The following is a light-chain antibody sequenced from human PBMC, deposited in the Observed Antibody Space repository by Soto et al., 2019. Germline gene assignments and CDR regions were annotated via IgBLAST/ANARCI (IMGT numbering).Light chain of an antibody. V-gene: IGLV2-8*01. CDR3: TSYTGSNTLYV. J-gene: IGLJ1*01. CDR2: EVS. Sequence: QSVLTQPPSASGSPGQSVTISCTGTSSDVGGYHYVAWYQQHPGKAPKLMIYEVSKRPSGVPDRFSGSKSGNTASLTVSGLQAEDEADSYCTSYTGSNTLYVFGTGTKVTVL. CDR1: SSDVGGYHY.